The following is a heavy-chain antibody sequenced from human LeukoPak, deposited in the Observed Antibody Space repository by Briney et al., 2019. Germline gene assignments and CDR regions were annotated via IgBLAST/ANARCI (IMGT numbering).Heavy chain of an antibody. CDR1: GGSISSSSYY. D-gene: IGHD2-2*01. Sequence: SETLSLTCTVSGGSISSSSYYWGWIRQPPGKGLEWIGSIYYSGSTYYNPSLKSRVTISVDTSKNQFSLKLSSVTAADTAVYYCARRLRYQASYYYYMDVWGKGTTVTVSS. CDR2: IYYSGST. J-gene: IGHJ6*03. V-gene: IGHV4-39*01. CDR3: ARRLRYQASYYYYMDV.